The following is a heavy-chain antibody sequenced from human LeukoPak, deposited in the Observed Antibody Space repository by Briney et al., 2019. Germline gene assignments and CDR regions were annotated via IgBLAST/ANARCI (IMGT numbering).Heavy chain of an antibody. Sequence: SETLSLTCTVSGYSISSGYYWGWIRQPPGKGLEWIGSIYHSGSTYYNPSLKSRVTILVDTSKNQFSLKLSSVTAADTAVYYCARDDYNNAGWFDPWGQGTLVTVSS. CDR1: GYSISSGYY. D-gene: IGHD4-11*01. J-gene: IGHJ5*02. CDR3: ARDDYNNAGWFDP. V-gene: IGHV4-38-2*02. CDR2: IYHSGST.